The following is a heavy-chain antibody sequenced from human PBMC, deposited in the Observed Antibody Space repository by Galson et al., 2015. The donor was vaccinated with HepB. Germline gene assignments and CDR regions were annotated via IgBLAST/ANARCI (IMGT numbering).Heavy chain of an antibody. D-gene: IGHD3-10*01. J-gene: IGHJ4*02. Sequence: LSLTCTVSGGSISRGAYYWSWIRQPPGKGLEWIGYIHYSGSPYYNPSLKSRVTISVDTSKNQFSLKLSSVTAADTAVYYCARRYYGSGTAPYFDYWGQGTLVTVSS. CDR1: GGSISRGAYY. V-gene: IGHV4-31*03. CDR2: IHYSGSP. CDR3: ARRYYGSGTAPYFDY.